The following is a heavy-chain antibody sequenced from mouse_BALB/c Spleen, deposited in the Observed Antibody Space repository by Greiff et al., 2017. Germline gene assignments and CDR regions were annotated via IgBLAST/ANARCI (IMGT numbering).Heavy chain of an antibody. V-gene: IGHV1-18*01. D-gene: IGHD1-1*01. J-gene: IGHJ1*01. Sequence: VQLQQSGPELVKPGASVKIPCKASGYTFTDYNMDWVKQSHGKSLEWIGDINPNNGGTIYNQKFKGKATLTVDKSSSTAYMELRSLTSEDTAVYYCARPKGSYYYGSSPHWYFDVWGAGTTVTVSS. CDR2: INPNNGGT. CDR1: GYTFTDYN. CDR3: ARPKGSYYYGSSPHWYFDV.